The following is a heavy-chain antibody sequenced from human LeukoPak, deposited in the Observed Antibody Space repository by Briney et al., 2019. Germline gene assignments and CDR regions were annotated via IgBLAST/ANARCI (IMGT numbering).Heavy chain of an antibody. V-gene: IGHV1-2*02. CDR2: INPDTGAT. Sequence: ASVKVSCKASGYTFTGYYMHWVRQAPGQGLEWMGWINPDTGATDIAQKFQGRVAMTRDTSISAAYMELSRLRSDDTAVYFCTRDHCSYINCYEDYYYGMDVWGQGTTVTVSS. J-gene: IGHJ6*02. D-gene: IGHD2-15*01. CDR3: TRDHCSYINCYEDYYYGMDV. CDR1: GYTFTGYY.